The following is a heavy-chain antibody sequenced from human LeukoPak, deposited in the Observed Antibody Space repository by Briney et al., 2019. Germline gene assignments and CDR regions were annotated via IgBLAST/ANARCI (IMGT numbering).Heavy chain of an antibody. Sequence: SETLSLTCTVSGGSISSSSYYWGWIRQPPGKGLEWIGSIYYSGSTYYNPSLKSRVTISVDTSKNQFSLKLSSVTAADTAVHYCARPQMTSNAFDIWGQGTMVTVSS. CDR2: IYYSGST. V-gene: IGHV4-39*01. CDR1: GGSISSSSYY. CDR3: ARPQMTSNAFDI. D-gene: IGHD4-11*01. J-gene: IGHJ3*02.